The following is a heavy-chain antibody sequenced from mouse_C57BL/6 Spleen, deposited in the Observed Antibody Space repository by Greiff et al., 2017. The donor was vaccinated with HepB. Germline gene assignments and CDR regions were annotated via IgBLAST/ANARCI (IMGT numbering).Heavy chain of an antibody. CDR3: ARRSVELPFAY. J-gene: IGHJ3*01. Sequence: VQLQQSGAELVRPGTSVKVSCKASGYAFTNYLIEWVKQRPGQGLEWIGVINPGSGGTNYNEKFKGKATLTADKSSSTAYMQLSSLTSEDSAVYFFARRSVELPFAYWGQGTLVTVSA. D-gene: IGHD1-3*01. CDR1: GYAFTNYL. V-gene: IGHV1-54*01. CDR2: INPGSGGT.